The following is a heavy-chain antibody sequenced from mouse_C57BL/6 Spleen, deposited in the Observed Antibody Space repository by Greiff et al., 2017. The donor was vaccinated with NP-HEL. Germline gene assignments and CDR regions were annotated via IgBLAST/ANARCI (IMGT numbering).Heavy chain of an antibody. Sequence: EVQGVESGGDLVKPGGSLKLSCAASGFTFSSYGMSWVRQTPDKRLEWVATISSGGSYTYYPDSVQGRFTISRDNAKNTRYLQMIRLKSEDTAMYYCARRGVTGAMDYWGQGTSVTVSS. V-gene: IGHV5-6*01. D-gene: IGHD2-2*01. CDR1: GFTFSSYG. CDR3: ARRGVTGAMDY. CDR2: ISSGGSYT. J-gene: IGHJ4*01.